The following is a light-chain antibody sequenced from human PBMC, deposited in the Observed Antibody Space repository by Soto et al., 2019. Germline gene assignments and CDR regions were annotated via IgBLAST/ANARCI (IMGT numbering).Light chain of an antibody. J-gene: IGLJ2*01. CDR1: SGSIASKY. Sequence: NFMLTQPHSVSESPGKTVTISCTRSSGSIASKYVQWYQQRPGSSPTTVIYEDKQRHSGVPERFSGSIDSSSNSASLTISGLKTEDEADYYCQSYDSSTVVFGGGTQLTVL. CDR2: EDK. CDR3: QSYDSSTVV. V-gene: IGLV6-57*01.